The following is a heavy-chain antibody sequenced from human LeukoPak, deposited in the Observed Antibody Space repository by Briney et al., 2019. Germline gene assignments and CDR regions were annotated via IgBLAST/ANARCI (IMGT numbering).Heavy chain of an antibody. J-gene: IGHJ4*02. V-gene: IGHV4-34*01. CDR2: INHSGST. CDR1: GGSFSGYC. D-gene: IGHD3-10*01. CDR3: ARGEGSGSYYKYYFDY. Sequence: SETLSLTCAVYGGSFSGYCWSWIRQPPGKGLEWIGEINHSGSTNYNPSLKSRVTISVDTSKNQFSLKLSSVTAADTAVYYCARGEGSGSYYKYYFDYWGQGTLVTVSS.